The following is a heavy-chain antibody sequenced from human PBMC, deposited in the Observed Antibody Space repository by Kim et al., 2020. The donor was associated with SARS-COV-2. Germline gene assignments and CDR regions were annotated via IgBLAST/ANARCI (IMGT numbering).Heavy chain of an antibody. D-gene: IGHD2-2*01. CDR3: AREGVVVVPAAMYVLDY. Sequence: LKSRVNIAVDTSKNQFSLKLSSVTAADTAVYYCAREGVVVVPAAMYVLDYWGQGTLVTVSS. V-gene: IGHV4-34*01. J-gene: IGHJ4*02.